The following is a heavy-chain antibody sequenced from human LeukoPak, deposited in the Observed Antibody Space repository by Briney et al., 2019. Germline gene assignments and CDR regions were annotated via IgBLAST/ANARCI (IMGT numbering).Heavy chain of an antibody. CDR2: ISYDGRNK. J-gene: IGHJ4*02. CDR1: GFTFSSYG. CDR3: LYSSSSGDY. Sequence: PGRSLRLSCAASGFTFSSYGMHWVRQAPGKGLEWVAVISYDGRNKYYADSVKGRFTISRDNSKNTLYLQMNSLRAEDTAVYYCLYSSSSGDYWGQGTLVTVSS. V-gene: IGHV3-30*03. D-gene: IGHD6-13*01.